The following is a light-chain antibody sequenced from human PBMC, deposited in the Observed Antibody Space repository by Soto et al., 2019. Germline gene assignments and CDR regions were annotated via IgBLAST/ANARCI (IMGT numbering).Light chain of an antibody. CDR3: QQRSNWPRT. CDR1: QSVSSY. Sequence: EIVLTQSPATLSLSPGERATLSGRASQSVSSYLAWYQQKPGQAPRLLIYDASNRATGIPARFSGSGSGTDFSRAIGSLELGDCAVYYCQQRSNWPRTFGGGTKVEIK. CDR2: DAS. J-gene: IGKJ4*01. V-gene: IGKV3-11*01.